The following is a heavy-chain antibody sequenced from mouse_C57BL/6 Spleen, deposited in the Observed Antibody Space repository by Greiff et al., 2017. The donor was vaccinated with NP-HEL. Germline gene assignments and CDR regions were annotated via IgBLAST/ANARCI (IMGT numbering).Heavy chain of an antibody. Sequence: VQLQQSGPELVKPGASVKMSCKASGYTFTDYNMHWVKQSHGKSLEWIGYINPNNGGTSYNQKFKGKATLTVNKSSSTAYMELRSLTSEDSAVYYCARGASYERYFDVWGTGTTVTVSS. CDR3: ARGASYERYFDV. CDR2: INPNNGGT. D-gene: IGHD6-1*01. V-gene: IGHV1-22*01. J-gene: IGHJ1*03. CDR1: GYTFTDYN.